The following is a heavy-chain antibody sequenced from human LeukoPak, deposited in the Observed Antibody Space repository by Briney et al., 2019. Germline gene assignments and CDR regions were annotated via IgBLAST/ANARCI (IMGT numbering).Heavy chain of an antibody. D-gene: IGHD6-13*01. CDR3: AKGSSSWYDGWFDP. V-gene: IGHV3-23*01. J-gene: IGHJ5*02. CDR2: ISGSGGST. Sequence: PGGSLRLSCAASGFTFSSYSMNWVRQAPGKGLEWVSAISGSGGSTYYADPVKGRFTISRDNSKNTLYLQMNSLRAEDTAVYYCAKGSSSWYDGWFDPWGQGTLVTVSS. CDR1: GFTFSSYS.